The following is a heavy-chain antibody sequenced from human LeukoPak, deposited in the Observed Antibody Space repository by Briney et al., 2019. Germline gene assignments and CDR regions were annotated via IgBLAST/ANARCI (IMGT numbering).Heavy chain of an antibody. CDR3: ARVPGRRYSDSSDPDAFDI. V-gene: IGHV4-31*03. J-gene: IGHJ3*02. CDR2: IYYSGST. D-gene: IGHD3-22*01. Sequence: SQTLSLTCTVSGGSISSGGYYWSWIRQHPGKGLEWIGYIYYSGSTYYNPSLKSRVTISVDTSKNQFSLKLSSVTAADTAVYYCARVPGRRYSDSSDPDAFDIWGQGTMVTVSS. CDR1: GGSISSGGYY.